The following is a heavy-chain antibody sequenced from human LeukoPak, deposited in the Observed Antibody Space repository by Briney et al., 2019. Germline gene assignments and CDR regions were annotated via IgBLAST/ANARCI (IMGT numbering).Heavy chain of an antibody. D-gene: IGHD6-19*01. J-gene: IGHJ4*02. CDR2: ISSSSSYI. CDR1: GFTFSSYS. Sequence: GGSLRLSCAASGFTFSSYSMNWVRQAPGKGLEWVSSISSSSSYIYYVDSVKGRFTISRDNAKNSLYLQMNSLRAEDTAVYYCARSANYGYSSGWYDPLGYFDYWGQGTLVTVSS. V-gene: IGHV3-21*01. CDR3: ARSANYGYSSGWYDPLGYFDY.